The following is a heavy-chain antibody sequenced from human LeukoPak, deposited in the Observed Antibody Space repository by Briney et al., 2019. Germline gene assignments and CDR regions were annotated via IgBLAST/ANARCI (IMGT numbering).Heavy chain of an antibody. CDR3: ARCSSCPTHDAFDI. CDR1: GGTFSSYA. D-gene: IGHD6-13*01. J-gene: IGHJ3*02. Sequence: SVKVSCKASGGTFSSYAISWVQQAPGQGLEWMGGIIPIFGTANYAQKFQGRVTITTDESTSTAYMELSSLRSEDTAVYYCARCSSCPTHDAFDIWGQGTMVTVSS. V-gene: IGHV1-69*05. CDR2: IIPIFGTA.